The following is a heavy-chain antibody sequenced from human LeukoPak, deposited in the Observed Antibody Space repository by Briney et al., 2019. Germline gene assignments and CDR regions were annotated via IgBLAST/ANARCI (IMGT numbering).Heavy chain of an antibody. CDR2: ISSSSSYI. Sequence: GGSLRLSCAASGFTFSSYSMNWVRQAPGKGLEWVSSISSSSSYIYYADSVKGRFTISRDNTKNSLYLQMNSLRAEDTAVYYCARDTGLQLDLYYFDYGGQGTLVTVSS. V-gene: IGHV3-21*01. J-gene: IGHJ4*02. CDR1: GFTFSSYS. CDR3: ARDTGLQLDLYYFDY. D-gene: IGHD6-13*01.